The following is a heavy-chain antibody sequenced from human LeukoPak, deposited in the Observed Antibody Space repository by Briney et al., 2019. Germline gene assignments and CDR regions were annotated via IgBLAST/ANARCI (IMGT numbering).Heavy chain of an antibody. V-gene: IGHV3-11*04. CDR2: ISGSGKTI. Sequence: NPGGSLRLSCDASKFTFSDYYMSWIRQSPGKGQEWVAYISGSGKTIYYAESVKGRFTISRDNDKNSLYLQMNNLRAEDTAVYYCARHPNWNFDSWGQGTLVTVSS. J-gene: IGHJ4*02. D-gene: IGHD1-1*01. CDR1: KFTFSDYY. CDR3: ARHPNWNFDS.